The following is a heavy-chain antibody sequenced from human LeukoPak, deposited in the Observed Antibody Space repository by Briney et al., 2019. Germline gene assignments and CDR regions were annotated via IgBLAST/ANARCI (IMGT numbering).Heavy chain of an antibody. Sequence: GGSLRLSCAASGFTFSSYSMNWVRQAPGKGLEWVSSISSSSSYIYYADSVKGRFTISRDNSKNTLYLQMNSLRAEDTAVYYCAMSGYSYGYGDYWGQGTLVTVSS. J-gene: IGHJ4*02. V-gene: IGHV3-21*04. CDR1: GFTFSSYS. CDR3: AMSGYSYGYGDY. D-gene: IGHD5-18*01. CDR2: ISSSSSYI.